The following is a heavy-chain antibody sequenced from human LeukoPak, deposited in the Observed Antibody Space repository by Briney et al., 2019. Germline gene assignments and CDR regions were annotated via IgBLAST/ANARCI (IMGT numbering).Heavy chain of an antibody. CDR1: GFTFSNYD. D-gene: IGHD3-16*01. V-gene: IGHV3-23*01. CDR3: TSNGGGLGY. CDR2: IHAIGGGGHT. Sequence: GGSLRLSCAASGFTFSNYDMIWVRQAPGKGLEWVSSIHAIGGGGHTHSADSVKGRFTTSRDDSKNTLFLQMHSLTAEDTAVYYCTSNGGGLGYWGQGALVTVSS. J-gene: IGHJ4*02.